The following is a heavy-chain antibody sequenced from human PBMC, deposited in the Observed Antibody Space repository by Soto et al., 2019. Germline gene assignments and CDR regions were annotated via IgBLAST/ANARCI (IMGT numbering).Heavy chain of an antibody. Sequence: PSETLSLTCTVSGGSIISNDYYWGWLRQPPGKGLEWVGNIHYSGRAFYNPSLKGRVTIYVDTSKNQFSLKLSSVTAADTAVYYCADMRGQWLPRDWGQGTLVTVS. CDR1: GGSIISNDYY. V-gene: IGHV4-39*01. CDR2: IHYSGRA. J-gene: IGHJ4*02. D-gene: IGHD6-19*01. CDR3: ADMRGQWLPRD.